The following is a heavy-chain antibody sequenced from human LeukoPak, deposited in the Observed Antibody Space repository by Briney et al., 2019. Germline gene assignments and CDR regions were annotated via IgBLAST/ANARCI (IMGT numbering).Heavy chain of an antibody. CDR3: AKGSSPFDY. D-gene: IGHD6-13*01. J-gene: IGHJ4*02. CDR2: ISGSGDNT. V-gene: IGHV3-23*01. Sequence: GGSLRLSCAASGFTFFNYAMSWVRQAPGKGLEWVSVISGSGDNTYYADSVKGRFTISRDNSQNTLYLQMNSLRAEDTAVYYCAKGSSPFDYWGQGTLVTVSS. CDR1: GFTFFNYA.